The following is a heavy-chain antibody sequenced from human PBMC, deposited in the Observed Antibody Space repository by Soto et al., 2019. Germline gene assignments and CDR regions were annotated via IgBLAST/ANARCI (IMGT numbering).Heavy chain of an antibody. CDR1: GFTVSSNY. J-gene: IGHJ4*02. V-gene: IGHV3-53*01. CDR3: AGSITIFGVGLGY. Sequence: GGSLRLSCVVSGFTVSSNYMSWVRQAPGKGLEWVSTIHSGGNTYYADSVKGRFTISRDNSNNTLYHQMSSLRAEDTAVYYCAGSITIFGVGLGYWGQGTLVTVSS. D-gene: IGHD3-3*01. CDR2: IHSGGNT.